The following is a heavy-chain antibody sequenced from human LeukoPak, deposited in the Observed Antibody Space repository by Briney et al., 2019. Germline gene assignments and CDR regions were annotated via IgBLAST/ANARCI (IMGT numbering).Heavy chain of an antibody. Sequence: GGSLRLSCAASGFTFSNYAMHWVRQAPGKGLEWVAVIWYDGSNDYYANSVKGRFAISRDNSKNTVYLQMNSLRAEDTAVYYCAREADCSGGNCYRGAFDIWGQGTMITVSS. V-gene: IGHV3-33*01. D-gene: IGHD2-15*01. CDR1: GFTFSNYA. CDR3: AREADCSGGNCYRGAFDI. J-gene: IGHJ3*02. CDR2: IWYDGSND.